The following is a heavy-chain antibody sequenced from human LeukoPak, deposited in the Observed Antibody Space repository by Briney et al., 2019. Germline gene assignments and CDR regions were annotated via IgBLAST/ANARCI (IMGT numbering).Heavy chain of an antibody. J-gene: IGHJ4*02. D-gene: IGHD6-13*01. CDR2: INWNGGST. V-gene: IGHV3-20*04. CDR1: GFTFDDYG. CDR3: AKDMGLYSSSWLIDY. Sequence: GGSLRLSCAASGFTFDDYGMSWVRQAPGKGLEWVSGINWNGGSTGYADSVKGRFTISRDNSKNSLYLQMNSLRAEDTALYYCAKDMGLYSSSWLIDYWGQGTLVTVSS.